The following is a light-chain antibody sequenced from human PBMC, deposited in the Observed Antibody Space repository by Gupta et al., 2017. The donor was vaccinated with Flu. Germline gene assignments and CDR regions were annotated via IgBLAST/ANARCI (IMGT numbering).Light chain of an antibody. CDR1: QSGLYSPNKRNY. V-gene: IGKV4-1*01. Sequence: SLGERATINCKPSQSGLYSPNKRNYLAWYQHKAGQRPKLLIYWASTRESGVPDRFSVSGSGTDFSLTISSLQAEDVAVYYCQQDHSIPWTFGQGTRVEIK. CDR3: QQDHSIPWT. CDR2: WAS. J-gene: IGKJ1*01.